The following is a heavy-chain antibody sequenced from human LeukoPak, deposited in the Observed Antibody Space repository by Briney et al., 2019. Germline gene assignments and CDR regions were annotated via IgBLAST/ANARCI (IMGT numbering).Heavy chain of an antibody. CDR1: GFTFSSYA. CDR3: ARGINYYDSSGLDY. V-gene: IGHV3-23*01. J-gene: IGHJ4*02. Sequence: GGSLRLSCAASGFTFSSYAMSWVRQAPGKGLEWVSAISGSGGSTYYADSVQGRFTISRDNAKNSLYLQMNSLRAEDTAVYYCARGINYYDSSGLDYWGQGTLVTVSS. CDR2: ISGSGGST. D-gene: IGHD3-22*01.